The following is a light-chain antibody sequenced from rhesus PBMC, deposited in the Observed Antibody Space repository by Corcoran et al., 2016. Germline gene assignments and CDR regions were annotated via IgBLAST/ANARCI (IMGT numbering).Light chain of an antibody. CDR1: QSLVHSNGNTY. J-gene: IGKJ2*01. V-gene: IGKV2-65*01. CDR2: KVF. Sequence: DVVMTQSPLALPITPGQPASISCRSSQSLVHSNGNTYLSWLQQKPGQPPRLLLYKVFNRYSGVPDRFSGSGAGTDFTLKIRRVEAEDVGVYYCMQYTHIPYSFGQGTKVEIK. CDR3: MQYTHIPYS.